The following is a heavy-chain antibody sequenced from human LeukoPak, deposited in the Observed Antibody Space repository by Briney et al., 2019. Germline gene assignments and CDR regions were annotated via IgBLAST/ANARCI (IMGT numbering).Heavy chain of an antibody. Sequence: GGSLRLSCAASGFTVSSNYMSWVRQAPGKGLEWVSVTYSNGRTYYADSVKGRFTISRDNAKNSLYLQMNSLRAEDTAVYYCARSRDGYNYYAFDIWGQGTMVTVSS. CDR3: ARSRDGYNYYAFDI. CDR2: TYSNGRT. D-gene: IGHD5-24*01. J-gene: IGHJ3*02. V-gene: IGHV3-53*01. CDR1: GFTVSSNY.